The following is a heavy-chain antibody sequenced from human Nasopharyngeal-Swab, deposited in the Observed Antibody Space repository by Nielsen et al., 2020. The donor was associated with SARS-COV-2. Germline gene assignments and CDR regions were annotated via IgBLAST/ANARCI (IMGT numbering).Heavy chain of an antibody. V-gene: IGHV1-69*01. CDR2: IIPIFGTA. J-gene: IGHJ5*02. Sequence: WVRQAPGQGLEWMGGIIPIFGTANYAQKFQGRVTITADESTSTAYMELSSLRSEDTAVYYCARERQRANWFDPWGQGTLVTVSS. D-gene: IGHD6-25*01. CDR3: ARERQRANWFDP.